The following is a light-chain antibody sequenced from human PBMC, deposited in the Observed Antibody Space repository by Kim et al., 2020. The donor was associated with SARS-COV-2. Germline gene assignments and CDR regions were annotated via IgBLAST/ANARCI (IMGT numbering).Light chain of an antibody. CDR3: RQRSTWPWT. CDR2: GIS. Sequence: SSPPAARATRAARAGRGSGRHCACSHLKPGQDPWLLTYGISNRATGIPARFSGGGPGTDFTLTISSLEPEDFAVYYCRQRSTWPWTFGQGTKLEIK. CDR1: RGSGRH. V-gene: IGKV3D-11*01. J-gene: IGKJ1*01.